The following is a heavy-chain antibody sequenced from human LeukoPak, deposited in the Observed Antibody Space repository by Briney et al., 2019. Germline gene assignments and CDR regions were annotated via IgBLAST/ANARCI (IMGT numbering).Heavy chain of an antibody. CDR2: IYYSGNT. V-gene: IGHV4-39*07. Sequence: PSETLSLTCTVSGGSVSSSRYYWGWLRQPPGKGLEWIGRIYYSGNTYYNPSLNSRVTVSLDTSKNQFSLSLKSVTAADTAVYYCARERWGVVATITQSSDAFDIWGQGAMVTVSS. CDR1: GGSVSSSRYY. D-gene: IGHD5-12*01. J-gene: IGHJ3*02. CDR3: ARERWGVVATITQSSDAFDI.